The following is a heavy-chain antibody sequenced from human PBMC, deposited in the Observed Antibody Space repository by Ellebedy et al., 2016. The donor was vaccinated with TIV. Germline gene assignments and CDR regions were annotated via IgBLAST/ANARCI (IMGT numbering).Heavy chain of an antibody. J-gene: IGHJ4*02. CDR3: AKHRSGSSSSGSGSDC. CDR1: GLTFSPDG. V-gene: IGHV3-23*01. D-gene: IGHD6-6*01. Sequence: GGSLRLSXAASGLTFSPDGMTWVRQAPRKGLEWVSGISGSGHETWYADSVKGRFTISRDNSKHTLYLQMNSRRVDDTAVYYCAKHRSGSSSSGSGSDCWGQGTLVTVS. CDR2: ISGSGHET.